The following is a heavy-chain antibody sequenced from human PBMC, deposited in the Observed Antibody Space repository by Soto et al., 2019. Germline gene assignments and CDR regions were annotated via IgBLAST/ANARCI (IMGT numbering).Heavy chain of an antibody. CDR2: IYYSGST. CDR1: GRSISSGGYY. J-gene: IGHJ4*02. CDR3: ARVRARGRNDDDYYSVY. V-gene: IGHV4-31*02. D-gene: IGHD1-1*01. Sequence: TLSLTCTVSGRSISSGGYYWSWIRQHPGKGLEWIGYIYYSGSTYYNPSLKSRVTISVDTSKNQFSLKLSSVTAADTAVYYCARVRARGRNDDDYYSVYLGPGNLVTASS.